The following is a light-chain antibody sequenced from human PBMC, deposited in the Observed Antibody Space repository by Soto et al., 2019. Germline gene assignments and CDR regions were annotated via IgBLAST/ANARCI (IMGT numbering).Light chain of an antibody. CDR1: ESMSNC. CDR3: QQCHRYLT. J-gene: IGKJ1*01. V-gene: IGKV1-5*01. Sequence: DTQMTQSPSTLSASVGDRVTIACLSSESMSNCLAWYQQKPGKAPKLLISGASSLQSGVPSRFSGSASGTEFTLTISSLQPDDIATYYCQQCHRYLTFGQGTKVDIK. CDR2: GAS.